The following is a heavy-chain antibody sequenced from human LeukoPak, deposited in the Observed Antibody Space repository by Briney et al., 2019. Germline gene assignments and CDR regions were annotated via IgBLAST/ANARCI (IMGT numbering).Heavy chain of an antibody. CDR2: IKQDGSEK. V-gene: IGHV3-7*01. CDR3: TREAAAGIDY. CDR1: GFTFSTHW. Sequence: GGSLRLSCAASGFTFSTHWMSWVRQAPGKGLEWVANIKQDGSEKYYLDSVKGRFTISRDNAKNSLYLQMNSLRAEDTAVYFCTREAAAGIDYWGQGTLVTVSS. D-gene: IGHD6-13*01. J-gene: IGHJ4*02.